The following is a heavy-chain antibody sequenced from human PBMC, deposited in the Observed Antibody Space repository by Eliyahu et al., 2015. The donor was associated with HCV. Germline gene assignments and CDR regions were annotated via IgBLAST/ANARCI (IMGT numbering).Heavy chain of an antibody. D-gene: IGHD5-18*01. CDR2: ISSSGSTI. CDR1: GFTFSSYE. V-gene: IGHV3-48*03. CDR3: ARDNSLDY. J-gene: IGHJ4*02. Sequence: EVQLVESGGGLVQPGGXLXLSXXASGFTFSSYEMNWVRQAPGKGLGWVSYISSSGSTIYYADSVKGRFTISRDNAKNSLYLQMNSLRAEDTAVYYCARDNSLDYWGQGTLVTVSS.